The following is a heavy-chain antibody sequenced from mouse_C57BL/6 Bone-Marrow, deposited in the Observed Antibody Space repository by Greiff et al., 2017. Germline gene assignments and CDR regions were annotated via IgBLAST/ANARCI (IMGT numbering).Heavy chain of an antibody. CDR1: GFTFSSYA. J-gene: IGHJ1*03. CDR3: ARGVYYDYDGYFDV. V-gene: IGHV5-4*03. CDR2: ISDGGSYT. D-gene: IGHD2-4*01. Sequence: DVKLVESGGGLVKPGGSLKLSCAASGFTFSSYAMSWVRQTPEKRLEWVATISDGGSYTYYPDNVKGRFTISRDNAKNNLYLQMSHLKSEDTAMYYCARGVYYDYDGYFDVWGTGTTVTVSS.